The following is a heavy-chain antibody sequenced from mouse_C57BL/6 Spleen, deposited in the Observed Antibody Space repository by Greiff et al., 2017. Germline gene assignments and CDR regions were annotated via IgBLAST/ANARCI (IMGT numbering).Heavy chain of an antibody. J-gene: IGHJ3*01. CDR2: INPNNGGT. D-gene: IGHD2-1*01. CDR1: GYTFTDYN. Sequence: VQLQQSGPELVKPGASVKMSCKASGYTFTDYNMHWVKQSHGKSLEWIGYINPNNGGTSYKQKFKGKATLTINKSCSTAYMELRSLKSEDSAVYYCARSRSYGNGFAYWGQGTLVTVSA. CDR3: ARSRSYGNGFAY. V-gene: IGHV1-22*01.